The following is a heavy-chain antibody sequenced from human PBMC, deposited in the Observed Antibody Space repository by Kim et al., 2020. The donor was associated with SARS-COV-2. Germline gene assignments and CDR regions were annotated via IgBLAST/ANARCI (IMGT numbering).Heavy chain of an antibody. CDR1: GFTFSSYG. Sequence: GGSLRLSCAASGFTFSSYGMHWVRQAPGKGLEWVAVIWYDGSNKYYADSVKGRFTISRDNSKNTLYLQMNSLRAEDTAVYYCARDGQGNYNWNYVCDYWGQGTLVTVSS. V-gene: IGHV3-33*01. CDR2: IWYDGSNK. CDR3: ARDGQGNYNWNYVCDY. D-gene: IGHD1-7*01. J-gene: IGHJ4*02.